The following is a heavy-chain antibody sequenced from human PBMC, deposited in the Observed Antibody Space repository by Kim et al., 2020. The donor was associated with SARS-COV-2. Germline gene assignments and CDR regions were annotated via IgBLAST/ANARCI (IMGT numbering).Heavy chain of an antibody. D-gene: IGHD2-21*01. CDR3: ARNRRAACVDFDF. J-gene: IGHJ3*01. V-gene: IGHV4-59*01. Sequence: YNPALKSRVTISVDTSKNQFSLKLTSVTAADTAVYYCARNRRAACVDFDFWGQGTLVTVSS.